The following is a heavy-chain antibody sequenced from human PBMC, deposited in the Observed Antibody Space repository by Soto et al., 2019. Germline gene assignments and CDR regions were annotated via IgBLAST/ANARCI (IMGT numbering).Heavy chain of an antibody. V-gene: IGHV4-4*02. CDR1: GGSISSSNW. J-gene: IGHJ6*02. CDR3: ARISGNWNYYYYYYGMDV. D-gene: IGHD1-7*01. CDR2: IYHSGST. Sequence: ETLSLTCAVSGGSISSSNWWSWVRQPPGKGLEWIGEIYHSGSTNYNPSLKSRVTISVDKSKNQFSLKLSSVTAADTAVYYCARISGNWNYYYYYYGMDVWGQGTTVTVSS.